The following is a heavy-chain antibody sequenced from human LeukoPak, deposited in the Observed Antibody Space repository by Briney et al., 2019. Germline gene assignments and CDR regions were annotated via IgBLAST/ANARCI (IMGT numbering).Heavy chain of an antibody. Sequence: SQTLSLTCAISGDSVSSNSAAWNWIRQSPSRGLEWLGRTYYRSKWYNDYAVSVKSRITINPDTSKNQFSLQLNSVTPEDTAVYYCARAVWMVATISTNYYMDVWGKGTTVTVSS. CDR3: ARAVWMVATISTNYYMDV. J-gene: IGHJ6*03. CDR2: TYYRSKWYN. D-gene: IGHD5-12*01. CDR1: GDSVSSNSAA. V-gene: IGHV6-1*01.